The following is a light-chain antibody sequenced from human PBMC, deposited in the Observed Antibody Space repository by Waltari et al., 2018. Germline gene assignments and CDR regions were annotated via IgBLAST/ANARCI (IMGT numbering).Light chain of an antibody. CDR1: QIINNY. CDR2: DAS. V-gene: IGKV1-39*01. Sequence: DIQLTQSPSSLSASVGDRVTITSRTSQIINNYLNWFQQKAGKAPQLLIFDASSVQRGVPSRFSGSVSGTELTLTISSLQPKEFATYYGQHRYTSPRTFGQGTKV. CDR3: QHRYTSPRT. J-gene: IGKJ1*01.